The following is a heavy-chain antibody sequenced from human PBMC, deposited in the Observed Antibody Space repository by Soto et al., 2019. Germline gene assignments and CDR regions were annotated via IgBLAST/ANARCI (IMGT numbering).Heavy chain of an antibody. V-gene: IGHV3-33*01. CDR3: VGDAIQMWSYVGTFEY. Sequence: QVQLVESGGGVVQPGMSLRLSCAASGFSFSNYGMHWVRQAPGKGLEWVAVIWSDGTHKDYGDSVKGRVTVSRDNAKNTVYLQIASLGVEETAVYYCVGDAIQMWSYVGTFEYWGQGTLVTVSS. D-gene: IGHD5-18*01. J-gene: IGHJ4*02. CDR1: GFSFSNYG. CDR2: IWSDGTHK.